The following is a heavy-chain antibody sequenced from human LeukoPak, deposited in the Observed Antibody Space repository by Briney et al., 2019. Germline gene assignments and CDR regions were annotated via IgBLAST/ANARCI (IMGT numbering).Heavy chain of an antibody. CDR1: GFTFSGHW. Sequence: GGSLRLSCAASGFTFSGHWMSWVRQAPGKGLEWVANINQGGSDKYYVDSVKGRFTISRGNANNLLYLQMNSLRGGDTAVYYCTRDRSRAEDDWGQGTLVTVSS. D-gene: IGHD1-14*01. CDR3: TRDRSRAEDD. J-gene: IGHJ4*02. V-gene: IGHV3-7*01. CDR2: INQGGSDK.